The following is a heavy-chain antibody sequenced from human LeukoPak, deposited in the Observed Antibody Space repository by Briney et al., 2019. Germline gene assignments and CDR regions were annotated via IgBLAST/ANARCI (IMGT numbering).Heavy chain of an antibody. D-gene: IGHD2-2*01. J-gene: IGHJ6*03. CDR3: AKTRCTSCEPYYYMDV. V-gene: IGHV3-23*01. Sequence: GGSLRLSCAASGFTFSSYGMSWVRQAPGKGLEWVSAISGSGGSTYYADSVKGRFTISRDNSKNTLYLQMNSLRAEDTAVYYCAKTRCTSCEPYYYMDVWGKGTTVTVSS. CDR1: GFTFSSYG. CDR2: ISGSGGST.